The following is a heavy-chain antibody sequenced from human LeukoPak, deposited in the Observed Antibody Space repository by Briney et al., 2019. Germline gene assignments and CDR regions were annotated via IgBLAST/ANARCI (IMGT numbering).Heavy chain of an antibody. J-gene: IGHJ3*02. V-gene: IGHV3-33*01. CDR3: ARGRDAFDI. CDR1: GFTFSSYG. CDR2: IWYDGSNE. Sequence: GRSLRLSCAASGFTFSSYGMHWVRQAPGKGLEWVAVIWYDGSNENSADSVKGRFTISRDNSKNTLYLQMNSLRAEDTAVYYCARGRDAFDIWGQGTMVTVSS.